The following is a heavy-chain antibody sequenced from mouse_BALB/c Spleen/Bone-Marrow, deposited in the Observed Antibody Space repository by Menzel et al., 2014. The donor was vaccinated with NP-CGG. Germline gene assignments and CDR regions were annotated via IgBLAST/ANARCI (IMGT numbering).Heavy chain of an antibody. J-gene: IGHJ3*01. CDR1: GFTFNTYA. CDR3: VRLEAY. V-gene: IGHV10-1*02. Sequence: VQLKESGGGLVQPKGSLKLSCAASGFTFNTYAMNWVRQAPGKGLEWVARIRSKSNNYATYYADSVRDRFTISRDDPQSMLYLQMNNLKTEDTAMYYCVRLEAYWGQGTLVTVSA. CDR2: IRSKSNNYAT.